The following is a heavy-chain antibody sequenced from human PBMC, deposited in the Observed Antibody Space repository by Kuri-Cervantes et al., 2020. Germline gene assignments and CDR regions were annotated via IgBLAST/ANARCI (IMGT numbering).Heavy chain of an antibody. CDR3: ARLGPIPSRIDY. D-gene: IGHD2-2*02. V-gene: IGHV4-38-2*01. Sequence: GSLRLSCAVSGYSISSGYFWGWIRQPPGKGLEWIGSISHSGSTYYNPSLKSRVTISEGTSKNQFSLKLSSVTAADTAVYYCARLGPIPSRIDYWGQGTLVTVSS. CDR1: GYSISSGYF. J-gene: IGHJ4*02. CDR2: ISHSGST.